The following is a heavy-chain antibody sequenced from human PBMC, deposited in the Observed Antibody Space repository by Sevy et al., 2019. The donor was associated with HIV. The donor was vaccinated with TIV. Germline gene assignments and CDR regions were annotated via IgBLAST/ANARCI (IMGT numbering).Heavy chain of an antibody. CDR2: ITSRSSYI. D-gene: IGHD6-13*01. J-gene: IGHJ3*02. CDR3: ARSWEQQLHDAFDI. CDR1: GFTFSSYS. Sequence: GGSLRLSCAASGFTFSSYSMNWVRQAPGKGLEWVSSITSRSSYIYYADSVMGRFTISRDNAKNSLYLQMNSLRAEDTAVYHCARSWEQQLHDAFDIWGQGTMVTVSS. V-gene: IGHV3-21*01.